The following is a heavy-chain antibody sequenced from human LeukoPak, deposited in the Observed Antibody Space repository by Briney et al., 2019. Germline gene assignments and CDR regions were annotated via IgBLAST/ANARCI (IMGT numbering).Heavy chain of an antibody. CDR1: GYTFTSYG. CDR2: ISAYNGNT. J-gene: IGHJ4*02. D-gene: IGHD3-9*01. V-gene: IGHV1-18*01. CDR3: ARGSDYDILTGYYSW. Sequence: ASVKVSCKASGYTFTSYGISWVRQAPGQGLEWMGWISAYNGNTNYAQKLQGRVTMTTDTSTSTAYMELRSLRSDDTAVYYCARGSDYDILTGYYSWWGQGTLVTVSS.